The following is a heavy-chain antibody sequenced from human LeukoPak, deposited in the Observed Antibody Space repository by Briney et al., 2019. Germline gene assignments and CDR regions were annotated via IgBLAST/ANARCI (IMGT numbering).Heavy chain of an antibody. D-gene: IGHD3-9*01. CDR3: AKDPSPRYFGWVPDY. Sequence: GGSLRLSCAASGFTFSSYAMSWVRQAPGKGLEWVSAISGSGGSTYYADSVKGRLTISRDNSKNTLYLQMNSLRAEDTAVYYCAKDPSPRYFGWVPDYWGQGTLVTVSS. CDR2: ISGSGGST. J-gene: IGHJ4*02. CDR1: GFTFSSYA. V-gene: IGHV3-23*01.